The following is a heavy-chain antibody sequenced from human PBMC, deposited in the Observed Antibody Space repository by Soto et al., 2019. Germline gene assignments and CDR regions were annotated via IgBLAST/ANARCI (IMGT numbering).Heavy chain of an antibody. CDR1: GFTFSSYG. V-gene: IGHV3-33*01. D-gene: IGHD5-18*01. CDR3: ARDLVAMATDWFDP. J-gene: IGHJ5*02. CDR2: IWYDGSNK. Sequence: PGGSLRLSCAASGFTFSSYGMHWVRQAPGKGLEWVAVIWYDGSNKYYADSVKGRFTISGDNSKNTLYLQMNSLRAEDTAVYYCARDLVAMATDWFDPWGQGTLVTVSS.